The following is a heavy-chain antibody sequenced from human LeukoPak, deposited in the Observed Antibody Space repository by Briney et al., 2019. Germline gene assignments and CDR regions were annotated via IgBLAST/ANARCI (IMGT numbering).Heavy chain of an antibody. J-gene: IGHJ3*02. CDR3: ARRYSSGWYDAFDI. V-gene: IGHV1-2*02. Sequence: ASMKVSCKASGYTFTVHWVRQAPGQGLEWMGWINPNSGDTNYAQKFQGRVTMTRDTSISTAYMELSRLRSDDTAVYYCARRYSSGWYDAFDIWGQGAMVTVSS. CDR2: INPNSGDT. CDR1: GYTFTV. D-gene: IGHD6-19*01.